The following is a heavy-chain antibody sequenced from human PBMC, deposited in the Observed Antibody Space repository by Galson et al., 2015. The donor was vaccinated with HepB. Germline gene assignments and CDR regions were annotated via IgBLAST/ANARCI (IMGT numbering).Heavy chain of an antibody. CDR1: GFTFDAYA. CDR3: ARGGPSTRDPFDS. V-gene: IGHV3-23*01. Sequence: SLRLSCAASGFTFDAYAMGWVRQAPGKGLEWVSVISVRGSNTYYADSVKGRFTVSRDNSKNTLYLLMNSLRGDDTAVYYCARGGPSTRDPFDSWGQGTLVTVSS. D-gene: IGHD1-1*01. CDR2: ISVRGSNT. J-gene: IGHJ4*02.